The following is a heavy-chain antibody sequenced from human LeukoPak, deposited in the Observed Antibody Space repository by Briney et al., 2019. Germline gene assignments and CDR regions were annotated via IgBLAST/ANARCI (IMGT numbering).Heavy chain of an antibody. V-gene: IGHV3-23*01. CDR1: GFTFSSYA. J-gene: IGHJ4*02. CDR3: AKALVGQWLSNY. Sequence: GGSLRLSCAASGFTFSSYAMSWVRQAPGKGLEWVSAISATGGGTYYADSVKGRFTISRDNSKNTLYLQMNSLRAEDTAVYYCAKALVGQWLSNYWGQGTLVTVSS. D-gene: IGHD6-19*01. CDR2: ISATGGGT.